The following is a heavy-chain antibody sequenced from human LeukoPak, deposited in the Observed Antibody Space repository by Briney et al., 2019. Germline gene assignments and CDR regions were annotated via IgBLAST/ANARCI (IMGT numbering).Heavy chain of an antibody. CDR2: ISTIGST. CDR1: GLSISSYY. D-gene: IGHD3-22*01. J-gene: IGHJ3*02. V-gene: IGHV4-4*07. Sequence: PSDTLSLTCTLSGLSISSYYWIWIRQPAGKGLEWIGRISTIGSTNYNPSLKSRVTMSVDTSNNQFSLKLSSVTAADTAVYYCARVSHYYDSSGYYYVRAFDIWGQGTMVTVSS. CDR3: ARVSHYYDSSGYYYVRAFDI.